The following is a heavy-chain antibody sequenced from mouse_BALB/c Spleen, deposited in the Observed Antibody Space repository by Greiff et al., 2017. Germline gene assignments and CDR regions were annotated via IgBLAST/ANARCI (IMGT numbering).Heavy chain of an antibody. J-gene: IGHJ4*01. V-gene: IGHV7-3*02. Sequence: VQRVESGGGLVQPGGSLRLSCATSGFTFTDYYMSWVRQPPGKALEWLGFIRNKANGYTTEYSASVKGRFTISRDNSQSILYLQMNTLRAEDSATYYCAREDYYGSSYAMDYWGQGTSVTVSS. CDR1: GFTFTDYY. CDR2: IRNKANGYTT. CDR3: AREDYYGSSYAMDY. D-gene: IGHD1-1*01.